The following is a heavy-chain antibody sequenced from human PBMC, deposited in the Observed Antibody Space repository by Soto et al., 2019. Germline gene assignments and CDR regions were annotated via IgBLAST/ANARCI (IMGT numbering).Heavy chain of an antibody. CDR3: AKKVNSGPGSQYFDY. D-gene: IGHD3-10*01. J-gene: IGHJ4*02. CDR2: FRTGGDGGTT. V-gene: IGHV3-23*01. CDR1: GFAFSSYS. Sequence: GGSLRLSCAASGFAFSSYSMSWVRQAPGKGLEWVSGFRTGGDGGTTYYADSVKGRFTISRDNSKNTLFLQMNSLRVEDTAIYYCAKKVNSGPGSQYFDYWGQGTLVTVSS.